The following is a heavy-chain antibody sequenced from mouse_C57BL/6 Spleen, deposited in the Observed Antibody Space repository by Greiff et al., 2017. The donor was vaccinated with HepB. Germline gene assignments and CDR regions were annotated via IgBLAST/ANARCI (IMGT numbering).Heavy chain of an antibody. J-gene: IGHJ4*01. Sequence: EVKLQESGPGMVKPSQSLSLTCTVTGYSITSGYDWHWIRHFPGNKLEWMGYISYSGSTNYNPSLKSRISITHDTSKNHFFLKLNSVSTEDTATYYCARNNRSSSWAMDYWGQGTSVTVSS. CDR2: ISYSGST. V-gene: IGHV3-1*01. CDR3: ARNNRSSSWAMDY. CDR1: GYSITSGYD. D-gene: IGHD1-1*01.